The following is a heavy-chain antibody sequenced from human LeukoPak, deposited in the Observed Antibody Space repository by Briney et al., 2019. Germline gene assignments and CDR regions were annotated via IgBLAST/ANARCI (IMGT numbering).Heavy chain of an antibody. Sequence: PGGSLRLSCAASGFTLSSYAMHWVRQAPGKGLEWVAVISYDGSNKYYADSVKGRFTISRDNSKNTLYLQMNSLRAEDTAVYYCARELLNHFDYWGQGTLVTVSS. CDR3: ARELLNHFDY. CDR1: GFTLSSYA. D-gene: IGHD1-26*01. V-gene: IGHV3-30*04. J-gene: IGHJ4*02. CDR2: ISYDGSNK.